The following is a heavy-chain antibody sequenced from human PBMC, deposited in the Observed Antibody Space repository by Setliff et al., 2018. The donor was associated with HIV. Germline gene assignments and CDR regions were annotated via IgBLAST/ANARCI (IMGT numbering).Heavy chain of an antibody. CDR3: ARLMITFGGVVSPQNAFDI. Sequence: GESLKISCKGSGYSFTSYWIGWVRQVPGKGLEWMGIIYPGDSDTRYSPSFQGQVTISADKSISTAYLQWSSLKASDTAMYYCARLMITFGGVVSPQNAFDIWGQGTMVTVSS. V-gene: IGHV5-51*01. J-gene: IGHJ3*02. D-gene: IGHD3-16*01. CDR2: IYPGDSDT. CDR1: GYSFTSYW.